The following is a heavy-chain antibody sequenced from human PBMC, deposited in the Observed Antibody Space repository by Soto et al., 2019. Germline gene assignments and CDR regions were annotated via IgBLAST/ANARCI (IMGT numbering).Heavy chain of an antibody. CDR3: ARFGYCSGPTCYAALYS. CDR1: GYSFTTYW. CDR2: IYPGDSDT. Sequence: GESLKISCKGSGYSFTTYWIAWVRQMPGKGLEWMGIIYPGDSDTKYSPSFQGQVTISVDNSITTAYLQWRSLQASDTAMYYCARFGYCSGPTCYAALYSRGQRNPLTVSS. D-gene: IGHD2-15*01. V-gene: IGHV5-51*01. J-gene: IGHJ5*01.